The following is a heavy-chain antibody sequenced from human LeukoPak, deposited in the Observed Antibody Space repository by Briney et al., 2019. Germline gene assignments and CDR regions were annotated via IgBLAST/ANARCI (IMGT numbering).Heavy chain of an antibody. V-gene: IGHV3-48*04. CDR1: GFTFSSYW. Sequence: PGGSLRLSCAASGFTFSSYWMSWVRQAPGKGLERVSYISNSGSIIYYADSVKGRFTISRDNAKKSLYLQMKSLRAEDTAVYYCARSLFWDILTPGAFDIWGQGTMVTVSS. J-gene: IGHJ3*02. CDR2: ISNSGSII. D-gene: IGHD3-9*01. CDR3: ARSLFWDILTPGAFDI.